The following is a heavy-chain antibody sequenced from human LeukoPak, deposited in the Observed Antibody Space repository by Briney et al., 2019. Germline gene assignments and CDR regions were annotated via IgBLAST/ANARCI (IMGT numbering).Heavy chain of an antibody. J-gene: IGHJ4*02. D-gene: IGHD1-1*01. CDR2: IIPILGIA. Sequence: SVKVSCKASGGTFSSYAISWVRQAPGQGPEWMGRIIPILGIANYAQKFQGRVTITADKSTSTAYMELSSLRSEDTAVYYCARGANDQTYYFDYWGQGTLVTVSS. V-gene: IGHV1-69*04. CDR3: ARGANDQTYYFDY. CDR1: GGTFSSYA.